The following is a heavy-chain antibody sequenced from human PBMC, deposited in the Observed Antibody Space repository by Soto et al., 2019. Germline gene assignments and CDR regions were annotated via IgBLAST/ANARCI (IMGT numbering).Heavy chain of an antibody. CDR1: GFTFSSYG. CDR2: IWYDGSNK. J-gene: IGHJ3*02. D-gene: IGHD1-1*01. V-gene: IGHV3-33*01. Sequence: PGGSLRLSCAASGFTFSSYGMHWVRQAPGKGLEWVAVIWYDGSNKYYADSVKGRFTISRDNSKNTLYLQMNSLRAEDTAVYYCARDRGATGHPPPVFDIWGQGTMVTVSS. CDR3: ARDRGATGHPPPVFDI.